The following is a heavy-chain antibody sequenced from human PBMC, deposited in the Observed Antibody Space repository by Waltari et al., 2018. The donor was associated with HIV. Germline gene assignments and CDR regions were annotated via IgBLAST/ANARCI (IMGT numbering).Heavy chain of an antibody. CDR3: ARGIYGDISGDMDV. CDR1: GGSIRNSS. V-gene: IGHV4-59*01. Sequence: QVQLQESGPGLVKPSETLSLTCTVPGGSIRNSSWSWIRQPPGKGLEWIGYMYYSGSTNYNPSLKSRVTISVDTSKNQFSLKLSSVTAADTAVYYCARGIYGDISGDMDVWGQGTTVTVSS. CDR2: MYYSGST. D-gene: IGHD3-3*01. J-gene: IGHJ6*02.